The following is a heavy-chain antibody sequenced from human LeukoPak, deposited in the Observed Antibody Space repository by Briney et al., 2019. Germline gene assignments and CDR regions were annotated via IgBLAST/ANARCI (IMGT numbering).Heavy chain of an antibody. CDR3: ARGRKKPSSIRTKYGNWFDP. V-gene: IGHV4-39*07. Sequence: SETLSLTCTVSGGSISSSSYYWGWIRQPPGKGLEWIGEINHSGSTNYNPSLKSRVTISVDTSKNQFSLKLSSVTAADTAVYYCARGRKKPSSIRTKYGNWFDPWGQGTLVTVSS. CDR1: GGSISSSSYY. D-gene: IGHD3-3*02. J-gene: IGHJ5*02. CDR2: INHSGST.